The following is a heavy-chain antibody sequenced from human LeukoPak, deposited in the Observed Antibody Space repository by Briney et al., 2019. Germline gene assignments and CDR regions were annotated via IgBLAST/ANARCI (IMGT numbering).Heavy chain of an antibody. Sequence: SETLSLTCTVSGGSISSYYWSWIRQPPGKGLEWIGEINHSGNTNYNPSLKSRVTISVDTSKNQFSLKLSSVTAADTAVYYCVRDRGYYYYYMDVWGKGTTVTVSS. CDR1: GGSISSYY. D-gene: IGHD1-14*01. J-gene: IGHJ6*03. CDR3: VRDRGYYYYYMDV. V-gene: IGHV4-34*01. CDR2: INHSGNT.